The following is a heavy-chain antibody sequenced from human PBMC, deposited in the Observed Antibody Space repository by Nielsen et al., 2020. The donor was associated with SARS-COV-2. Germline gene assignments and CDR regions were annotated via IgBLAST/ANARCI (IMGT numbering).Heavy chain of an antibody. CDR1: GFIFSSYA. D-gene: IGHD6-13*01. Sequence: GESLKTSCAASGFIFSSYAMSWVRQAPGKGLERVSAISGSGVSTYYADSVKGRFTISRDNSKNTLYLQMNSLRAEDTAVYYCARDCGYSSSLHNWFDPWGQGTLVTVSS. V-gene: IGHV3-23*01. CDR2: ISGSGVST. CDR3: ARDCGYSSSLHNWFDP. J-gene: IGHJ5*02.